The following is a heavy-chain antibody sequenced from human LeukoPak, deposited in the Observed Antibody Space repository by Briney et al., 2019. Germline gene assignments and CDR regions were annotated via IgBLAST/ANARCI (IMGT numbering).Heavy chain of an antibody. CDR1: VYTLTNNH. CDR2: IDPNSGGT. J-gene: IGHJ3*01. CDR3: ARELGLNAFDV. Sequence: ASVKDSFKASVYTLTNNHLYWVRQPPRQGLEWMGWIDPNSGGTNFAQNFQGRLTMTRDTSISTAYMELSRLTSDDTTVYYCARELGLNAFDVWGQGTMVTVSS. V-gene: IGHV1-2*02. D-gene: IGHD7-27*01.